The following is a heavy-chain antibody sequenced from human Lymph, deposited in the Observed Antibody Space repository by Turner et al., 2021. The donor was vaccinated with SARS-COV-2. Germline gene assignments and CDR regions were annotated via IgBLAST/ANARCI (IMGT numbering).Heavy chain of an antibody. CDR1: GFTFSSYA. CDR2: ISYDGSNK. D-gene: IGHD3-10*01. Sequence: QVQLVESGGGVVQPGRSLRLSCTASGFTFSSYAMHWVRQAPGKGLEWVSLISYDGSNKDYADSVKGRFTISRDNSKNTLYLQMNSLRTEDTAVYYCAREMGSGSDYWGQGTLVTVSS. J-gene: IGHJ4*02. CDR3: AREMGSGSDY. V-gene: IGHV3-30*04.